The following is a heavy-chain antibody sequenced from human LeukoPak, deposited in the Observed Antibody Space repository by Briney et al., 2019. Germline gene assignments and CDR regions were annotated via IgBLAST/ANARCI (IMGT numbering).Heavy chain of an antibody. V-gene: IGHV3-11*03. CDR1: GFTFSDYY. D-gene: IGHD3-22*01. CDR2: ISSSGRYT. J-gene: IGHJ4*02. Sequence: PGGSLRLSCAASGFTFSDYYMTWIRQAPGKGLEWVSYISSSGRYTNYADSVKGRFTISRDNAKNSVFLQMNSLRAEDTAVYYCAKGSAYDPRDYWGQGTLVTVSS. CDR3: AKGSAYDPRDY.